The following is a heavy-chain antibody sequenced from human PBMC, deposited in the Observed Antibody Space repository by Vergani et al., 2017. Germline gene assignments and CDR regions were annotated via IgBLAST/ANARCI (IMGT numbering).Heavy chain of an antibody. CDR3: AREGYCTNGVCFTLFDV. CDR2: IYHSGST. D-gene: IGHD2-8*01. V-gene: IGHV4-38-2*02. CDR1: GGSISSGYY. J-gene: IGHJ4*02. Sequence: QVQLQESGPGLVKPSQTLSLTCTVSGGSISSGYYWGWIRQPPGKGLEWIGSIYHSGSTYYNPSLKSRVTISIDTSTHQFSLNLRSVTAADTAVYYCAREGYCTNGVCFTLFDVWGQGALVTVSS.